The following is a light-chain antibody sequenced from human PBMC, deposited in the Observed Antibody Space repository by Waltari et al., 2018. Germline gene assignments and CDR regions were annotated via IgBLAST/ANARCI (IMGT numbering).Light chain of an antibody. V-gene: IGLV2-23*02. CDR1: SSDVGSYNR. Sequence: QSALTQPASVSGSPGQSITISCTGTSSDVGSYNRVSWYQQNTGEVPKLMIYEVNKRPAGVADRFSGSKSGNTATLTISGLQAEDEADYYCSSHTSDLSWLFCGGTKVTIL. CDR3: SSHTSDLSWL. J-gene: IGLJ3*02. CDR2: EVN.